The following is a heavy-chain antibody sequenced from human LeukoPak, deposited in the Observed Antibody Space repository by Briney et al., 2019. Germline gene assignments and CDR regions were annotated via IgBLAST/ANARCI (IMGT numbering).Heavy chain of an antibody. Sequence: PGGSLRLSCAASGFTFSNYSMTWVRQAPGKGLESISVISGSGDATNYADSVKGRFTISRDNSKNTLYLQMNSLRAEDTAVYYCANYYDILTGYYRDDAFDIWGQGTMVTVSS. D-gene: IGHD3-9*01. CDR1: GFTFSNYS. CDR3: ANYYDILTGYYRDDAFDI. V-gene: IGHV3-23*01. J-gene: IGHJ3*02. CDR2: ISGSGDAT.